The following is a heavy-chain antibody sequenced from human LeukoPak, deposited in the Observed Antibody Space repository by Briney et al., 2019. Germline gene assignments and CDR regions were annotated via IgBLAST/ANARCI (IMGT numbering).Heavy chain of an antibody. CDR3: ARARGFWSGFTYYYMDV. V-gene: IGHV1-18*01. CDR2: ISAYNGNT. CDR1: GYTFTSYG. J-gene: IGHJ6*03. D-gene: IGHD3-3*01. Sequence: ASVMVSCKASGYTFTSYGISWVRQAPGQGLEWMGWISAYNGNTNYAQKLQGRVTMTTDTSTSTAYMELRSLRSDDTAVYYCARARGFWSGFTYYYMDVWGKGTTVTVSS.